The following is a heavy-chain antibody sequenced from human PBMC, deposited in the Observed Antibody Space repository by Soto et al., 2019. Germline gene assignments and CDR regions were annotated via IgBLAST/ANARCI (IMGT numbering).Heavy chain of an antibody. J-gene: IGHJ4*02. CDR1: GFTFSSYA. V-gene: IGHV3-30-3*01. CDR2: ISYDGSNK. D-gene: IGHD3-22*01. Sequence: WSLRLSCAASGFTFSSYAMHWVRQAPGKGLEWVAVISYDGSNKYYADSVKGRFTISRDNSKNTLYLQMNSLRAEDTAVYYCARDRGIVAVITSFDYWGQGTLVTVSS. CDR3: ARDRGIVAVITSFDY.